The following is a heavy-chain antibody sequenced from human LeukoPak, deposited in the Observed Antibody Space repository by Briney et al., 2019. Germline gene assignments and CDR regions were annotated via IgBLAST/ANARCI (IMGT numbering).Heavy chain of an antibody. D-gene: IGHD3-22*01. J-gene: IGHJ5*02. CDR1: GGSISSGGYS. CDR3: AREIVNNWFDP. CDR2: TYHSGST. V-gene: IGHV4-30-2*01. Sequence: PSQTLSLTCAVSGGSISSGGYSWSWIRQPPGKGLEWIGYTYHSGSTYYNPSLKSRVTISVDRSKNQFSLKLSSVTAADTAVYYCAREIVNNWFDPWGQGTLVTVSS.